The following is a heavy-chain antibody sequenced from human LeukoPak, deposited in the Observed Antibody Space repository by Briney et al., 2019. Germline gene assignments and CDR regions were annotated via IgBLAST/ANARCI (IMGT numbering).Heavy chain of an antibody. D-gene: IGHD2-15*01. J-gene: IGHJ3*02. V-gene: IGHV1-2*04. CDR3: ARDRLYCSGGSCYLGYAFDI. CDR1: GYTFTGYY. Sequence: ASVKVSCKASGYTFTGYYMHWVRQAPGQGLEWMGWINPNSGGTNYAQKFQVWVTMTRDTSISTAYMELSRLRSDDTSVYYCARDRLYCSGGSCYLGYAFDIWGQGTMVTVSS. CDR2: INPNSGGT.